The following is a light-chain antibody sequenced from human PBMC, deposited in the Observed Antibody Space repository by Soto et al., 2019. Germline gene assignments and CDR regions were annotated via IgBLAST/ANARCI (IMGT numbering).Light chain of an antibody. Sequence: EIVLAQSPGTLSLSPGERATLSCRASQTVSSIYLAWYQQKPGQAPRLLIYGASSRATGIPDRFSGSGSGTDFTLTISRLEPEDFAVYYCQQYGSSPPITFGQGTRLENK. J-gene: IGKJ5*01. CDR2: GAS. V-gene: IGKV3-20*01. CDR1: QTVSSIY. CDR3: QQYGSSPPIT.